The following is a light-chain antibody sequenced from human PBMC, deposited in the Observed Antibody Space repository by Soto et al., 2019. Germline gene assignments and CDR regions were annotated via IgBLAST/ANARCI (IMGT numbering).Light chain of an antibody. CDR3: QQSGGTPT. Sequence: EVVLTQSPGTLSLSPGERATLYCRSSQTVNRNFLAWYQQKPGQAPRLLIYGVSNRATGIPDRFSGSGSGTDITLTISRLEPEDFAVYYCQQSGGTPTFGQGTKVDIK. CDR2: GVS. CDR1: QTVNRNF. V-gene: IGKV3-20*01. J-gene: IGKJ1*01.